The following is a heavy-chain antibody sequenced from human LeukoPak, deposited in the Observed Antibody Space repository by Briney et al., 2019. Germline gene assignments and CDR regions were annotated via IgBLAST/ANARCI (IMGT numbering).Heavy chain of an antibody. CDR2: IGYDGSDK. Sequence: PGGSLRLSCAASGFPFSTHGMHWVRQAPGKGLEWVTFIGYDGSDKYYSDSVKGRFTISRDNSKNTLYLQMNSLRAEDTAVYYCAKDRGMATIKDYWGQGTLVTVSS. J-gene: IGHJ4*02. D-gene: IGHD5-12*01. V-gene: IGHV3-30*02. CDR1: GFPFSTHG. CDR3: AKDRGMATIKDY.